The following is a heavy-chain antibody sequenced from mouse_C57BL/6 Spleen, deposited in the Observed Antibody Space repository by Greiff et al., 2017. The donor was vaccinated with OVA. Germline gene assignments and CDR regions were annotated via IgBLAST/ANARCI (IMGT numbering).Heavy chain of an antibody. V-gene: IGHV1-26*01. CDR3: AIPPYDYHWYFDV. D-gene: IGHD2-4*01. J-gene: IGHJ1*03. CDR1: GYTFTDYY. CDR2: INPNNGGT. Sequence: EVQLQQSGPELVKPGASVKISCKASGYTFTDYYMNWVKQSHGKSLEWIGDINPNNGGTSYNQKFKGKATLTVDKSSSTAYMELRSLTSEDSAVYYCAIPPYDYHWYFDVWGTGTTVTVSS.